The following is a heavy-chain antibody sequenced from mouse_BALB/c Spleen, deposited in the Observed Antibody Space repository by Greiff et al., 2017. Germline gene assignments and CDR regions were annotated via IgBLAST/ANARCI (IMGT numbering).Heavy chain of an antibody. CDR3: ARGGSWYFEV. V-gene: IGHV1-54*01. Sequence: QVQLQQSGAELVRPGTSVKVSCKASGYAFTNYLIEWVKQRPGQGLEWIGVINPGSGGTNYNEKFKGKATLTADKSSSTAYMQLSSLTSDDSAVYFCARGGSWYFEVGGAGTTVTVSS. J-gene: IGHJ1*01. CDR1: GYAFTNYL. CDR2: INPGSGGT.